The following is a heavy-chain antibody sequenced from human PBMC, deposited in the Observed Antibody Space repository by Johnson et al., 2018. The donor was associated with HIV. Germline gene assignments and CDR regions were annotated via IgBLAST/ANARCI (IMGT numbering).Heavy chain of an antibody. J-gene: IGHJ3*02. CDR2: ISSDGLST. V-gene: IGHV3-74*01. CDR1: GFTFRSYW. Sequence: EVQLVESGGGVVQPGGSLRLSCAASGFTFRSYWMHWVRQPGKGLVWVSRISSDGLSTTYADSVKGRFTVSRDNAKNTVYLQMNSLSAEDTAVYYCARENQGYSYRAFDIWGQGTMVTVSS. D-gene: IGHD5-18*01. CDR3: ARENQGYSYRAFDI.